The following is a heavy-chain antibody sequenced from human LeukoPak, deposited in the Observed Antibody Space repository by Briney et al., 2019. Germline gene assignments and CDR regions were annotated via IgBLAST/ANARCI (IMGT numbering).Heavy chain of an antibody. Sequence: GRSLRLSCAASGFTVSSNYMSWVRQAPGKGLEWVSVIYSGGGTYYADSVRGRFTISRDNSKNTLYLQMNSLRAEDTAVYYCARVGGGGYDSSLDYWGQGTLVTVSS. V-gene: IGHV3-53*01. D-gene: IGHD3-22*01. CDR3: ARVGGGGYDSSLDY. CDR2: IYSGGGT. CDR1: GFTVSSNY. J-gene: IGHJ4*02.